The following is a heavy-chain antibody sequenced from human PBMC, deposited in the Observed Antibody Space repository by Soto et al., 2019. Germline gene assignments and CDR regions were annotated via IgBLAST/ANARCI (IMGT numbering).Heavy chain of an antibody. CDR1: GFTFSSYA. Sequence: GGSLRLSCAASGFTFSSYAMSWARQAPGKGLEWVSAISGSGGSTYYADSVKGRFTMSRDNSKNTLYLQMNRLRAEDTAVYYCAKSPDYYYDTSGYVGAFDIWGQGTMVTVSS. D-gene: IGHD3-22*01. J-gene: IGHJ3*02. CDR2: ISGSGGST. CDR3: AKSPDYYYDTSGYVGAFDI. V-gene: IGHV3-23*01.